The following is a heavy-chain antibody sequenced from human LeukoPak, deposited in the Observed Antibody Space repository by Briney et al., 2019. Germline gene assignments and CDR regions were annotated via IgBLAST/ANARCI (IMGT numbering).Heavy chain of an antibody. CDR3: ARVISISSGGYPTYYYYYYMDV. D-gene: IGHD1-26*01. J-gene: IGHJ6*03. CDR2: IYYSGST. Sequence: PSETLSLTCTVSGGSISSHYWSWIRQPPGKGLEWIGYIYYSGSTNYNPSLKSRVTISVDTSKNQFSLKLSSVTAADTAVYYCARVISISSGGYPTYYYYYYMDVWGKGTTVTVSS. V-gene: IGHV4-59*11. CDR1: GGSISSHY.